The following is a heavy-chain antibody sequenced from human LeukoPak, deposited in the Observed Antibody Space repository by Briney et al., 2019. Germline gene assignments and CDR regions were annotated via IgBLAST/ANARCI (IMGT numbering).Heavy chain of an antibody. CDR2: IRYDGSNK. D-gene: IGHD6-6*01. CDR3: AKEGRSSSSTARAPYYMDV. CDR1: GFTFSSYA. J-gene: IGHJ6*03. Sequence: GRSLRLSCAASGFTFSSYAMHWVRQAPGKGLEWVAFIRYDGSNKYYADSVKGRFTISRDNSKNTLYLQMNSLRAEDTAVYYCAKEGRSSSSTARAPYYMDVWGKGTTVTVSS. V-gene: IGHV3-30*02.